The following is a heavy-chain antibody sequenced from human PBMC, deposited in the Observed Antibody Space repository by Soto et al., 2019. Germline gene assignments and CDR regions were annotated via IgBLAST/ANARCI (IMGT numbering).Heavy chain of an antibody. CDR2: INHSGST. V-gene: IGHV4-34*01. Sequence: SETLSLTCAVYGGSFSGYYWSWIRQPPGKGLEWIGEINHSGSTNYNPSLKSRVTISVDTSKNQFSLKLSSVTAADTAVYYCARESACVDYWGQGTLVPVSS. CDR1: GGSFSGYY. CDR3: ARESACVDY. J-gene: IGHJ4*02.